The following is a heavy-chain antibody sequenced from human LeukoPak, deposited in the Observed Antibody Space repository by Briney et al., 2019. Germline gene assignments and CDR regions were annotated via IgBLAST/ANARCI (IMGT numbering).Heavy chain of an antibody. Sequence: GGSLRLSCAASGFTFSDYYMSWIRQAPGKGLEWVSYISSSGSTIYYADSVKGRFTISRDNAKNSLYLQMNSLRAEDTAVYYCARGGLDYDILTGSSPDYYYYYMDVWGRGTTVTVSS. D-gene: IGHD3-9*01. V-gene: IGHV3-11*04. CDR3: ARGGLDYDILTGSSPDYYYYYMDV. J-gene: IGHJ6*03. CDR1: GFTFSDYY. CDR2: ISSSGSTI.